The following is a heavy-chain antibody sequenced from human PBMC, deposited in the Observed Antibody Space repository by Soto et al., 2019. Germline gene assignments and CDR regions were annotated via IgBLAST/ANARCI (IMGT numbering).Heavy chain of an antibody. Sequence: QVQLVESGGGVVQPGMSLRLSCAASGFTFRNHGMHWVRQAPGKGLEWVAVIWYDGSDKYYVDSVKGRFTISRDNSKNTLYLQMNGLRAEDTAVYYCARDIAARRLDYWGQGTLVTVSS. D-gene: IGHD6-13*01. CDR1: GFTFRNHG. V-gene: IGHV3-33*01. CDR2: IWYDGSDK. J-gene: IGHJ4*02. CDR3: ARDIAARRLDY.